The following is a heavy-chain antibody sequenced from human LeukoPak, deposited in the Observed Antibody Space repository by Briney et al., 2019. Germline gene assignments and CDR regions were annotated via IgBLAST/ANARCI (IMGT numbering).Heavy chain of an antibody. Sequence: AGSLRFSCAASAFTISSYWMSWVRQAPGKGLEWVANIKQDGSEKYYVDSVKGRFTIYRDNAKNYLYLQMNRLRAAATAVSDGTRVSWGVVVIDGWFGPWGQGTLVTVSS. CDR3: TRVSWGVVVIDGWFGP. CDR2: IKQDGSEK. V-gene: IGHV3-7*01. J-gene: IGHJ5*02. CDR1: AFTISSYW. D-gene: IGHD2-21*01.